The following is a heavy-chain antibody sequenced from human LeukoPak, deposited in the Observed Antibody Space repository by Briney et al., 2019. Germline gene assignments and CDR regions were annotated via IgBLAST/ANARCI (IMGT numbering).Heavy chain of an antibody. V-gene: IGHV3-30-3*01. CDR3: ARVAAAGIDYYMDV. CDR2: ISYDGSNK. D-gene: IGHD6-13*01. CDR1: GFTFSSYA. J-gene: IGHJ6*03. Sequence: GGSLRLSCAASGFTFSSYAMHWVRQAPGKGLEWVAVISYDGSNKYYADSVKGRFTISRDNSKNTLYLQMNSLRAEDTAVYYCARVAAAGIDYYMDVWGKGTTVTVSS.